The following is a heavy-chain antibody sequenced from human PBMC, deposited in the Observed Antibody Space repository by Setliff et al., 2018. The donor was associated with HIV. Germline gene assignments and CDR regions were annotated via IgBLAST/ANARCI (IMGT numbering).Heavy chain of an antibody. J-gene: IGHJ5*02. CDR1: GGSFRVYY. CDR3: AKEAAVAARGWFDP. Sequence: SETLSLTCTVSGGSFRVYYWTWVRQPPGKGLEWIGNMYYGGSTNSNPSLKSRVTMSIDASKNQFSLNLRSVTAADTATYYCAKEAAVAARGWFDPWGQGTLVTVSS. CDR2: MYYGGST. V-gene: IGHV4-59*01. D-gene: IGHD6-19*01.